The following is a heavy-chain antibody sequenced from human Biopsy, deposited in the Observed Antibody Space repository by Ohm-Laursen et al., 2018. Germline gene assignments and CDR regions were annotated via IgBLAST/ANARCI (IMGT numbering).Heavy chain of an antibody. CDR1: GASISSAAYH. CDR2: ISHSGGT. J-gene: IGHJ5*02. CDR3: AGATSGTSLYDP. V-gene: IGHV4-31*01. Sequence: SQTLSLTCTVSGASISSAAYHWSWIRQLPGKGLEWIGYISHSGGTSYNPSLRSLVTISTDTSTNQFSLKLRSVTAADTAMYYCAGATSGTSLYDPWGQGILVTVSS. D-gene: IGHD6-13*01.